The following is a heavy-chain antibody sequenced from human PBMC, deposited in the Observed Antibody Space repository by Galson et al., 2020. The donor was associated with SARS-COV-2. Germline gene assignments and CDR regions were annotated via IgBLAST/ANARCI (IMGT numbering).Heavy chain of an antibody. J-gene: IGHJ4*02. V-gene: IGHV1-46*04. CDR1: GYTFTSFH. D-gene: IGHD1-7*01. CDR3: ARGGTTVLTPPSWGYHFDH. CDR2: INPRSGGT. Sequence: ASVKVSCKASGYTFTSFHMHWVRQAPGQGLEWMGVINPRSGGTSYAQKLQGRVTMTRDTSTSTVYMELSSLRSEDTAMYYCARGGTTVLTPPSWGYHFDHWGQGTLVTVSS.